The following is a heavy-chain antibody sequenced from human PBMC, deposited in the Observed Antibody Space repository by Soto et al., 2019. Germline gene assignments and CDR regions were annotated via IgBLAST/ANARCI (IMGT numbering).Heavy chain of an antibody. D-gene: IGHD2-15*01. CDR3: AKGATYCSGSSCYSLAYLFDY. CDR2: ISYDGSNK. V-gene: IGHV3-30*18. J-gene: IGHJ4*02. CDR1: GFTFSSYG. Sequence: QVQLVESGGGVVQPGRSLRLSCAASGFTFSSYGMHWVRQAPGKGLEWVAVISYDGSNKYYADSVKGRFTISRDNSKNTLYLQMNSLRAEDTAVYYCAKGATYCSGSSCYSLAYLFDYWGQGTLVTVSS.